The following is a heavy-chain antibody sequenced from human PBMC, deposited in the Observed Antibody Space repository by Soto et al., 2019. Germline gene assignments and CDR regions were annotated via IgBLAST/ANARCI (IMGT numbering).Heavy chain of an antibody. Sequence: SETLSLTCTVSGGSISSSSYYWGWIRQPPGKGLEWIGSIYYSGSTYYNPSLKSRVTISVDTSKNQFSLKLSSVTAADTAVYYCARERMCSGGSCYFDYWGQGTLVTVSS. CDR2: IYYSGST. D-gene: IGHD2-15*01. J-gene: IGHJ4*02. V-gene: IGHV4-39*07. CDR1: GGSISSSSYY. CDR3: ARERMCSGGSCYFDY.